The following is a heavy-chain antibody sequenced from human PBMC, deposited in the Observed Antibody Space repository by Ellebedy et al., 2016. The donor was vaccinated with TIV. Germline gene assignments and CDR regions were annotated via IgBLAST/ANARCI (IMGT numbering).Heavy chain of an antibody. CDR3: AKQGGYSYGSPFDY. J-gene: IGHJ4*02. Sequence: AASVKVSCKASGYTFTTYAMHWVRQAPGQRLEWMAWINAGNGNTKYSQKFQGRVTITRDTSATTVYMELISLRSEDTAVYYCAKQGGYSYGSPFDYWGQGTLVTVSS. CDR2: INAGNGNT. D-gene: IGHD5-18*01. CDR1: GYTFTTYA. V-gene: IGHV1-3*01.